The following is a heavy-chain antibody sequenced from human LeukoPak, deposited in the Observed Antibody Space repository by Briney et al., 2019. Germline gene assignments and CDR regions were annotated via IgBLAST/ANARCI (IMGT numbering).Heavy chain of an antibody. J-gene: IGHJ6*02. CDR2: SIPIFGTA. Sequence: AVKVSCKAAGGTFSNYAFSWVRQAPGQGLEWMGGSIPIFGTANYAQKFQGRVTITADESTSTAYMELSSLRSEDTAVYYCAKISRRYPFYYYGMDVWGQGTTVTVSS. D-gene: IGHD1-14*01. CDR3: AKISRRYPFYYYGMDV. CDR1: GGTFSNYA. V-gene: IGHV1-69*13.